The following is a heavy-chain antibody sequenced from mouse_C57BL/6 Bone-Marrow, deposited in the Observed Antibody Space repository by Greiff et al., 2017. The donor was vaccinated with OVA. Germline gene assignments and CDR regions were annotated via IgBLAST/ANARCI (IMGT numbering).Heavy chain of an antibody. J-gene: IGHJ1*03. CDR2: IYPGDGDT. Sequence: QVQLQQPGAELVKPGASVKLSCKASGYAFSSYWMNWVKQRPGKGLEWIGQIYPGDGDTNYNGKFKGKATLTADKSSSTAYMQLSSLTSEDSAVYFCARKGTTVVGNWYFDVWGTGTTVTVSS. CDR3: ARKGTTVVGNWYFDV. V-gene: IGHV1-80*01. D-gene: IGHD1-1*01. CDR1: GYAFSSYW.